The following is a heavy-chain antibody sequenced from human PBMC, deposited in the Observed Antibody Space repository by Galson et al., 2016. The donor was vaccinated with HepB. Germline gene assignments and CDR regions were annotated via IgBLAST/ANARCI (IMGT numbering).Heavy chain of an antibody. CDR3: ARDDYFRLGY. D-gene: IGHD3-16*01. J-gene: IGHJ4*02. V-gene: IGHV3-48*02. CDR1: GFIFRTYG. Sequence: SLRLSCAASGFIFRTYGMNWARQAPGKGLEWIAWITSSSDTMYYADSVKGRFTISRDNAKNSLYLEMNSLRDEDTAVYYCARDDYFRLGYWGQGTLVTVSS. CDR2: ITSSSDTM.